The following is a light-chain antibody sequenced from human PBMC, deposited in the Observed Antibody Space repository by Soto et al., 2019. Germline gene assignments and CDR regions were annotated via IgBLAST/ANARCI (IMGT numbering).Light chain of an antibody. Sequence: ILMNQSPLTLPVTPGEPASISCRSSQSLLYNNTYNYLDWYVQKPGQSPQLLIYFGSNRAPGVPDRFSGSGSGTDFTLKINRVEAEDVGTYYCMQALQSLTFGQGTRLEIK. J-gene: IGKJ5*01. CDR2: FGS. CDR3: MQALQSLT. CDR1: QSLLYNNTYNY. V-gene: IGKV2-28*01.